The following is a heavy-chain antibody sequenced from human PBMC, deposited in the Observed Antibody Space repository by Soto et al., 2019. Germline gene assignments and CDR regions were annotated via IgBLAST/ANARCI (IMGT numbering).Heavy chain of an antibody. CDR3: ARDINPGIDT. CDR1: RYTFTSYH. Sequence: ASLKVSCKASRYTFTSYHIHWVRQAPGQGLEWMGIITPSGGSTNYAQRFQGRVTMTRDTSTSTVYMELSSLRSEDTDVYYCARDINPGIDTWGQGTLVTVSS. V-gene: IGHV1-46*01. J-gene: IGHJ5*02. CDR2: ITPSGGST. D-gene: IGHD6-13*01.